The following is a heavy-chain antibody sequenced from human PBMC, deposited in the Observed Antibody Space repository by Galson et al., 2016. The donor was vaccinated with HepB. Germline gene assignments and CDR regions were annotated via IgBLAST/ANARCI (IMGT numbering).Heavy chain of an antibody. CDR2: ISNIGNT. Sequence: SETLSLTCAVSGGSISNSNWWSWVRQPPGKGLEWIGEISNIGNTHYNPSLKSRVSMSFDNSKDESSLKLNSVTAADTAMYYCTRESGAFVPFGFWGQGALVTVSS. D-gene: IGHD3-16*02. J-gene: IGHJ4*02. CDR1: GGSISNSNW. CDR3: TRESGAFVPFGF. V-gene: IGHV4-4*02.